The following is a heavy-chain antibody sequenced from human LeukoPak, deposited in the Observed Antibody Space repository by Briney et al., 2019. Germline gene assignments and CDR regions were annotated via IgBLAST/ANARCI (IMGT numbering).Heavy chain of an antibody. CDR1: GFTFSDYW. CDR3: ARDMEFWSGSDY. D-gene: IGHD3-3*01. CDR2: IKGDGSDK. Sequence: GGSLRLSFAASGFTFSDYWIRWLRQAPGKGLEWVANIKGDGSDKYYVDSVKGRFTISRDNAKNSLYLQMNSLRAEDTAVYYCARDMEFWSGSDYWGQGTLVTVSS. V-gene: IGHV3-7*01. J-gene: IGHJ4*02.